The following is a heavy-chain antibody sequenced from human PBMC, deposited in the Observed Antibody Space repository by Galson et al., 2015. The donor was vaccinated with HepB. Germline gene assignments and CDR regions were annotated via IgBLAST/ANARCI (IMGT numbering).Heavy chain of an antibody. D-gene: IGHD3-3*01. CDR1: GYIFSSYG. Sequence: SVKVSCKVSGYIFSSYGISWVRQAPGQGLEYMGWISAYNGKTNYVQNFQGRVTMTTDTARSTAFMELRSLRSDDTAVYFCARVPRRDEFWSDYSTTVFDYWGQGTLVTVSS. CDR2: ISAYNGKT. V-gene: IGHV1-18*04. J-gene: IGHJ4*02. CDR3: ARVPRRDEFWSDYSTTVFDY.